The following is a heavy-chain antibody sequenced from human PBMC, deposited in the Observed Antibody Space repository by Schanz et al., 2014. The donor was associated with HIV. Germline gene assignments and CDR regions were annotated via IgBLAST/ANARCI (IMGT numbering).Heavy chain of an antibody. D-gene: IGHD3-22*01. CDR2: MNPNSGNT. J-gene: IGHJ5*02. CDR1: GYTFTIYD. CDR3: ARGRRYGSMIVLYWLDP. V-gene: IGHV1-8*01. Sequence: QVQLVQSGAEVKKPGASVKVSCKASGYTFTIYDINWVRQATGQGLEWMGWMNPNSGNTGYAQKFRGRVTMTRNTSTVSAYMELSSLTPDYTSVYYGARGRRYGSMIVLYWLDPWGQGTLVTVSS.